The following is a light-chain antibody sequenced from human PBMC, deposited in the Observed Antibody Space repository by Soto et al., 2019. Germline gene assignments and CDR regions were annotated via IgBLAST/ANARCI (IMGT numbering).Light chain of an antibody. Sequence: EIVLTQSPGTLSLSPGERATLSCRASQSASSSYLAWYQQKPGQAPRLLIYGASSRATGIPDRFSGSGSGTDVTLTISRLEPEDFAVYYCHQYGSSPSYTFGQGTKLEIK. V-gene: IGKV3-20*01. CDR3: HQYGSSPSYT. CDR2: GAS. CDR1: QSASSSY. J-gene: IGKJ2*01.